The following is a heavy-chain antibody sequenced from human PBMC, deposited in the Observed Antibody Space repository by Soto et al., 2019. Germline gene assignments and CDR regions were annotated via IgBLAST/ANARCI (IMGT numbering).Heavy chain of an antibody. J-gene: IGHJ4*02. V-gene: IGHV3-15*01. Sequence: EVQLVESGGGLVKPGGSLRLSCAASGFTFSNAWMSWVRQAPGKGLEWVGRIKSKTDGGTTDYAAPVKGRFTISRDDSKNTLYLQMNSLKTEDTAVYYCTTEEGSPSLYYFDYWDQGTLVTVSS. D-gene: IGHD1-26*01. CDR2: IKSKTDGGTT. CDR3: TTEEGSPSLYYFDY. CDR1: GFTFSNAW.